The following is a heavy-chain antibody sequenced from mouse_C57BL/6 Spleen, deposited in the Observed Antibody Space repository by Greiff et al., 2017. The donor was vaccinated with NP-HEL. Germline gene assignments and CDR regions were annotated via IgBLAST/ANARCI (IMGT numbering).Heavy chain of an antibody. CDR3: AREGAYYSNFLFDY. D-gene: IGHD2-5*01. J-gene: IGHJ2*01. CDR2: INPNYGTT. Sequence: LVESGPELVKPGASVKISCKASGYSFTDYNMNWVKQSNGKSLEWIGVINPNYGTTSYNQKFKGKATLTVDQSSSTAYMQLNSLTSEDSAVYYCAREGAYYSNFLFDYWGQGTTLTVSS. V-gene: IGHV1-39*01. CDR1: GYSFTDYN.